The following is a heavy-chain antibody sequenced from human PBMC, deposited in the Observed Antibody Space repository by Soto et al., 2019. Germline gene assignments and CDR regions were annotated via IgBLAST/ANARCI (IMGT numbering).Heavy chain of an antibody. D-gene: IGHD6-6*01. CDR1: GFTLSSYA. CDR2: ISGSGGNT. J-gene: IGHJ4*02. V-gene: IGHV3-23*01. CDR3: AKSITARPFDY. Sequence: PGGSLRLSCTASGFTLSSYAMSGVRQAPGKGLEWVSAISGSGGNTYYADSVKGRFTISRDNSKNTLYLQMNSLRAEDTAVYYCAKSITARPFDYWGQGALVTVSS.